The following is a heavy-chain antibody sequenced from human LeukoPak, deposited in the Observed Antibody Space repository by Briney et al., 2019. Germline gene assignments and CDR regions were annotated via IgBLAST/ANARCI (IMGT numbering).Heavy chain of an antibody. CDR3: IKDGGEMHDAFDM. V-gene: IGHV3-9*01. J-gene: IGHJ3*02. D-gene: IGHD3-10*01. CDR2: ISWNSASI. CDR1: GFSFTTYW. Sequence: GGSLRLSCAASGFSFTTYWMSWVRQAPGKGLEWVSGISWNSASIGYADSVKGRFTISRDNAKNSLDLQMNSLRVDDTALYYCIKDGGEMHDAFDMWGQGTMVIVSS.